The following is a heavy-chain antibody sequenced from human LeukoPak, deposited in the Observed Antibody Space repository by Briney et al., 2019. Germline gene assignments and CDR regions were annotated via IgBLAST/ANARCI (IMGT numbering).Heavy chain of an antibody. Sequence: PSETLSLTCAVSGGSISSGGYSWSWIRQPPGKGLEWIGYIYHSGSTYYNPSLESRVTISVDRSKNQFSLKLSSVTAADTAVYYCARAVSTYYYDSSGYHFDYWGQGTLVTVSS. J-gene: IGHJ4*02. V-gene: IGHV4-30-2*01. CDR2: IYHSGST. CDR3: ARAVSTYYYDSSGYHFDY. D-gene: IGHD3-22*01. CDR1: GGSISSGGYS.